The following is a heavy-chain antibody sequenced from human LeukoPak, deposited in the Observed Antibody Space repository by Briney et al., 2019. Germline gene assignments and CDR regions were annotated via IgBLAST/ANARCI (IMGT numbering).Heavy chain of an antibody. CDR2: IYNSDRT. CDR1: GGSINNYW. V-gene: IGHV4-4*07. D-gene: IGHD3-10*01. Sequence: SETLSLTCAVSGGSINNYWWSWIRQPAGKGLEWIGRIYNSDRTNYDPSLRSRVTMSVDTSKNQFSLKLSSVTAADTAVYYCARDLSGFSDAFDIWGQGTMVTVSS. J-gene: IGHJ3*02. CDR3: ARDLSGFSDAFDI.